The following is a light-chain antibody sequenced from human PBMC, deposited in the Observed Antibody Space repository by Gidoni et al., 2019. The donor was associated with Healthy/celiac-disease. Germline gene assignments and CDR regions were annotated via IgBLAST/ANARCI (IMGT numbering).Light chain of an antibody. CDR1: SSDVGGYNY. CDR3: SSYTSSSTLVV. CDR2: DVS. J-gene: IGLJ2*01. Sequence: SALTQPAPVSGSPGQSITISCTGTSSDVGGYNYVSWYQQHPGKAPKLMIYDVSNRPSGVSNRFSGSKSGNTASLTISGLQAEDEADYYCSSYTSSSTLVVFGGGTKLTVL. V-gene: IGLV2-14*01.